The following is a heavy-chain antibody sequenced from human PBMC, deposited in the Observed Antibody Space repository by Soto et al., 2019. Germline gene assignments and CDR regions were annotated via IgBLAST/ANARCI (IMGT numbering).Heavy chain of an antibody. Sequence: PSETLSLTCTVSGGSISCYYWSWIRQPPGKGLEWVGSIYYTGSTNYNPSLKSRVTISVDTSKNQFSLKLSSVTAADTAVYYCATQKPFYDILTGYQYYFDYWGQGTLVTVSS. V-gene: IGHV4-59*08. CDR1: GGSISCYY. CDR2: IYYTGST. CDR3: ATQKPFYDILTGYQYYFDY. J-gene: IGHJ4*02. D-gene: IGHD3-9*01.